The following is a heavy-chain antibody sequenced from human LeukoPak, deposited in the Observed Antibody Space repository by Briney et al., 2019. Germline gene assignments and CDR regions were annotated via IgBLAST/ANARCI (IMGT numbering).Heavy chain of an antibody. Sequence: SETLSLTCAVYGGSFSGYYWSWLRQPPGKGREWLGEINHSGSTNYNPSLKSRVTISVDTSKNQFSLKLSSVTAADTAVYYCARGPRSTTTWYFDLWGRGTLVTVSS. V-gene: IGHV4-34*01. D-gene: IGHD4-17*01. CDR1: GGSFSGYY. CDR3: ARGPRSTTTWYFDL. J-gene: IGHJ2*01. CDR2: INHSGST.